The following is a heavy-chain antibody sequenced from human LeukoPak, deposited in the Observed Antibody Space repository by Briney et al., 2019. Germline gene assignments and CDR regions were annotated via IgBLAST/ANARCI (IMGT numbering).Heavy chain of an antibody. CDR2: ISGSSSHI. D-gene: IGHD3-10*01. Sequence: GGSLRLSCAASGFTFSDYSLNWVRQAPGKGLEWVSSISGSSSHIYYADSVKGRFTISRDNAKNSLYLQMNSLRAEDTAVYYCATERYYYGSGSGWFDPWGQGTLVTVSS. CDR1: GFTFSDYS. J-gene: IGHJ5*02. CDR3: ATERYYYGSGSGWFDP. V-gene: IGHV3-21*04.